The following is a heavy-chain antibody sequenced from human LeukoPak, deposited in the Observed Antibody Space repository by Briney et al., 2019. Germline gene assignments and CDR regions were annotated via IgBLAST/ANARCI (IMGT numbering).Heavy chain of an antibody. V-gene: IGHV4-34*01. CDR2: INHSGST. Sequence: PSETLSLTCAVYGGSFSGYYWSWIRQPPGKGLEWIGGINHSGSTNYNPSLKSRVTISVDTSKNQFSLKLSSVTAADTAVYYCARFGSGRPYYYGMDVWGQGTTVTVSS. D-gene: IGHD3-10*01. CDR3: ARFGSGRPYYYGMDV. CDR1: GGSFSGYY. J-gene: IGHJ6*02.